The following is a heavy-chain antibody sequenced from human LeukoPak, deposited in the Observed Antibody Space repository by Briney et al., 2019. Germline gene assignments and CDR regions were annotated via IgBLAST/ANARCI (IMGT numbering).Heavy chain of an antibody. CDR2: IYTSGST. V-gene: IGHV4-61*02. J-gene: IGHJ5*02. D-gene: IGHD6-6*01. Sequence: SETLSLTCTVSGGSISNGSYYWSWIRQPAGKGLEWIGRIYTSGSTNYNPSLKSRVTISVDTSKNQFSLKLSSVTAADTAVYYCTLAARGNWFDPWGQGTLVTVSP. CDR3: TLAARGNWFDP. CDR1: GGSISNGSYY.